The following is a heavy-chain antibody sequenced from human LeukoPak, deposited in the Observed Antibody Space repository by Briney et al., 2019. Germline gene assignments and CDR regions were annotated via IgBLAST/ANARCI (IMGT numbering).Heavy chain of an antibody. Sequence: PGGSLRLSCAASGFTFSSYGMHWVCQAPGKGLEWVAVIWYDGSNKYYADSVKGRFTISRDNSKNTLYLQMNSLRAEDTAVYYCARDSVTAAYCSSTSCYPSLDYWGHGTLVTVSS. CDR1: GFTFSSYG. J-gene: IGHJ4*01. CDR2: IWYDGSNK. CDR3: ARDSVTAAYCSSTSCYPSLDY. V-gene: IGHV3-33*01. D-gene: IGHD2-2*01.